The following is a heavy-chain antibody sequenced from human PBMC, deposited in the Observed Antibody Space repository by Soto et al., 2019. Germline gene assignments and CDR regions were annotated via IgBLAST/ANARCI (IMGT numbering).Heavy chain of an antibody. CDR3: ARVHSSSWYFDY. Sequence: SGGSLRLSCAASGFTFSSYDMHWVRQATGKGLEWVSAIGTAGDTYYPGSVKGRFTISRENAKNSLYLQMNSLRAEDTAVYYCARVHSSSWYFDYWGQGTLVTVSS. D-gene: IGHD6-13*01. V-gene: IGHV3-13*01. CDR1: GFTFSSYD. J-gene: IGHJ4*02. CDR2: IGTAGDT.